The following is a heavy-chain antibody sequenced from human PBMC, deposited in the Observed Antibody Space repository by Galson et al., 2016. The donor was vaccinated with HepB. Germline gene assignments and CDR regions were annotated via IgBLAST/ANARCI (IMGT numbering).Heavy chain of an antibody. CDR1: GGSIRGSIYY. J-gene: IGHJ4*02. Sequence: SETLSLTCTVSGGSIRGSIYYWGWIRQPPGKGLEWIGSIYHSGNTYYSPSLSPSLKSRVTISVDTSKNQFSLKLRSVTAADTAVYYCASHDDSDWDYWGQGTPVIVSS. D-gene: IGHD3-9*01. CDR3: ASHDDSDWDY. CDR2: IYHSGNT. V-gene: IGHV4-39*01.